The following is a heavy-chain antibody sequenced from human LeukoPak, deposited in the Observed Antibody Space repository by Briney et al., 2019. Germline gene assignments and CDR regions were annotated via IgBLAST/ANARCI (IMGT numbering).Heavy chain of an antibody. CDR3: ARMTPDSPSFDY. CDR1: GFSLSTPEMC. V-gene: IGHV2-70*17. CDR2: IDWDDDK. D-gene: IGHD2-15*01. J-gene: IGHJ4*02. Sequence: SGPTLVKPTQTLTLTCTFSGFSLSTPEMCVTWIRQPPGKALEWLARIDWDDDKFYSPSLRTRLTISKDTPKNQVVLRMTDMDPVDTGTYYCARMTPDSPSFDYWGQGALITVSS.